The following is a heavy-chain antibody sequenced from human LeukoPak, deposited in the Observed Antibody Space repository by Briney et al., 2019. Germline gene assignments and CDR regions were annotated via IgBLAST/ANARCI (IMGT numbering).Heavy chain of an antibody. D-gene: IGHD3-10*01. CDR3: AREGDTMVRGVISASFDY. CDR1: GFTFSSYA. V-gene: IGHV3-30-3*01. J-gene: IGHJ4*02. CDR2: ISYDGSNK. Sequence: GGSLRLSCAASGFTFSSYAMHWVRQAPGKGLEWVAVISYDGSNKYYADSVKGRFTISRDNSKNTLYLQMNSLRAEDTAVYYCAREGDTMVRGVISASFDYWGQGTLVTVSS.